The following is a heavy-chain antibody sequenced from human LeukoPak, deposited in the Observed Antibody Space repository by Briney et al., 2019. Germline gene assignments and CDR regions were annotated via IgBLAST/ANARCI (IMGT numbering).Heavy chain of an antibody. V-gene: IGHV3-30*19. Sequence: GGSLRLSCAASGFTFSSYGMHWVRQAPGKGLEWVAVISYDGSNKYYADSVKGRFTISRDNSKNTLYLQMNSLRAEDTAVYYCARARENGYFDYWGQGTLVTVSS. CDR2: ISYDGSNK. J-gene: IGHJ4*02. CDR3: ARARENGYFDY. CDR1: GFTFSSYG. D-gene: IGHD1-1*01.